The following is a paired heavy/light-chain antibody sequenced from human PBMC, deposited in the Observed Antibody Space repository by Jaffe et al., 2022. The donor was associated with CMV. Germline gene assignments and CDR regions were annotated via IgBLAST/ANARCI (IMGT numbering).Light chain of an antibody. CDR2: GAS. J-gene: IGKJ1*01. Sequence: EIVLTQSPGTLSLSPGERATLSCRASQIVSGNYLAWYQQRPGQAPRLLIFGASSRATGIPDRFSGGGSGTDFTLTISRLEPEDFAVYYCQQYGSSPRTFGQGTKVEIK. CDR1: QIVSGNY. CDR3: QQYGSSPRT. V-gene: IGKV3-20*01.
Heavy chain of an antibody. CDR1: GYVFNNYG. D-gene: IGHD4-17*01. J-gene: IGHJ2*01. CDR2: ISGYNGNT. CDR3: ARGAVTTVWYLDL. V-gene: IGHV1-18*01. Sequence: QLQLVQSGTEVKKPGASVKVSCKSSGYVFNNYGINWVRQTPGQGLEWMGWISGYNGNTNYARKFQGRVTLTTDTSTTTAYMEMKNLTTDDTALYYCARGAVTTVWYLDLWGRGTVVTVSS.